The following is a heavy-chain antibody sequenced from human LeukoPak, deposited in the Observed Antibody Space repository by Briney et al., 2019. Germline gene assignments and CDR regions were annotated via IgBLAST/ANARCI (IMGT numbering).Heavy chain of an antibody. CDR1: GGSISSYY. Sequence: SETLSLTCTVSGGSISSYYWSWIRQPPGKGLEWIGYIYYSGSTNYNPSLKSRVTISVDTSKNQFSLKLSSVTAADTAVYYCARVPRLYAFDIWGQGTMVTLS. CDR2: IYYSGST. J-gene: IGHJ3*02. V-gene: IGHV4-59*01. CDR3: ARVPRLYAFDI.